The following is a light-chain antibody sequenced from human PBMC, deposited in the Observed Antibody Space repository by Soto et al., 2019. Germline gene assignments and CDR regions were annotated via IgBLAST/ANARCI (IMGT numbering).Light chain of an antibody. CDR1: RSNIGTNT. Sequence: QPVLTQPPSASGTAGQRVTLSCSGSRSNIGTNTVHWYQQLPSTAPKLLIHRNNQRPSGVPDRFAGSKSGTSASLAISGLQSEDEADYYCAVWDDSLKGWVFGGGTKLTVL. CDR2: RNN. CDR3: AVWDDSLKGWV. V-gene: IGLV1-44*01. J-gene: IGLJ3*02.